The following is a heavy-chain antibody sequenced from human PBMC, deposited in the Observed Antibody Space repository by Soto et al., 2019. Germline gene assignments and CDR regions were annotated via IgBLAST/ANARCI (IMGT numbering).Heavy chain of an antibody. CDR1: GFPFRHYG. Sequence: QVQLVESGGGVVQPGRSLRVSCASSGFPFRHYGFHWGRQAPGQGLEWGAVVSYDGTKPFYADPVKGRFTISRDSSKSTLYLQMNNLRDEDTAVYYCARDRVYYYDSSGYYNFDFWGQGTLVTVSS. D-gene: IGHD3-22*01. V-gene: IGHV3-30-3*01. CDR2: VSYDGTKP. J-gene: IGHJ4*02. CDR3: ARDRVYYYDSSGYYNFDF.